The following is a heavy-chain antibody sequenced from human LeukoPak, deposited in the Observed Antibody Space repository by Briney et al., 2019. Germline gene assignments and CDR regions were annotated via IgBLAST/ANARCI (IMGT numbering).Heavy chain of an antibody. Sequence: GASVKVSCKASGYTFTSYGISWVRQAPGQGLEWMGWISAYNGNTNYAQKLQGRVTMTTDTSTSTAYMELRSLRSDDTAVYYCARDYYDSSGYQHEYFQHWGQGTLVTVSS. J-gene: IGHJ1*01. D-gene: IGHD3-22*01. CDR3: ARDYYDSSGYQHEYFQH. CDR1: GYTFTSYG. V-gene: IGHV1-18*01. CDR2: ISAYNGNT.